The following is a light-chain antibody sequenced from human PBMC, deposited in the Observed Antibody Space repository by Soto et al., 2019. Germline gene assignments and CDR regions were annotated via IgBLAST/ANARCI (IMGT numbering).Light chain of an antibody. CDR1: QGVSSTY. J-gene: IGKJ1*01. V-gene: IGKV3-20*01. Sequence: EIVLTQSPGTLSLSQGERATLSCRASQGVSSTYLAWYQQKPGQAPSLLIYGASFRATGIPDRFSGSGSGTDFTLTISRLEPEDFAVYYCQQFDGSSRTFGQGTKVEI. CDR2: GAS. CDR3: QQFDGSSRT.